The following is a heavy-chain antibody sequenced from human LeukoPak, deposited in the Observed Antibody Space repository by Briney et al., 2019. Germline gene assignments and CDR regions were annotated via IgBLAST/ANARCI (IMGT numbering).Heavy chain of an antibody. Sequence: GGSLRLSCAASGFTFSSYWMHWVRQAPGKGLEWVSAISGSGGSTYYADSVKGRFTISRDNSKNTLYLQMNSLRAEDTAVYYCAKDPEPEYYDFWSGYWIWGQGTLVTVSS. CDR3: AKDPEPEYYDFWSGYWI. J-gene: IGHJ4*02. CDR1: GFTFSSYW. V-gene: IGHV3-23*01. D-gene: IGHD3-3*01. CDR2: ISGSGGST.